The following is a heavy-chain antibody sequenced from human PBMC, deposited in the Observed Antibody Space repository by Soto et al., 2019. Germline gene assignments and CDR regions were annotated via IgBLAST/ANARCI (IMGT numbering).Heavy chain of an antibody. V-gene: IGHV3-15*01. CDR3: EADDSVASDNVDY. CDR2: IRSKADGGTA. CDR1: GVTFRNAW. J-gene: IGHJ4*02. Sequence: EVQLVESGGGLVQPGGTLRLSCAASGVTFRNAWMSWVRQFPGKGLEWVGSIRSKADGGTADYAAPVEGRFTISRDDSQNTMYLQMNSLKTADTAGYFCEADDSVASDNVDYWGQGTLVSVSP. D-gene: IGHD2-15*01.